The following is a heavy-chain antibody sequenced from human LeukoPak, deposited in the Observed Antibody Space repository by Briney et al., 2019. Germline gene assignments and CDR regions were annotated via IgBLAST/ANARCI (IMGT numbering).Heavy chain of an antibody. Sequence: GGSLRLSCAASGFTFSSYWMSWVRQAPGKGLEWVANIKQDGSEKYYVDSVKGRFTISRDNAKNSLYLQMNSLRAEDTAVYYCARDLEGQWLVEGGYFDYWGQGTLVTVSS. V-gene: IGHV3-7*01. CDR2: IKQDGSEK. J-gene: IGHJ4*02. D-gene: IGHD6-19*01. CDR3: ARDLEGQWLVEGGYFDY. CDR1: GFTFSSYW.